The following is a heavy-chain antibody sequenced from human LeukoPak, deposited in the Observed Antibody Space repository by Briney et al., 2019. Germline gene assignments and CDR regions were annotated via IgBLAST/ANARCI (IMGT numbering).Heavy chain of an antibody. CDR1: GFTFSSYA. Sequence: PGGSLRLSRAASGFTFSSYAISWVRQAPGKGLAWVSAISGSDGSIYYADSVKGGFTISRNNSKNTLYLQMIRLRDEDMAVYYCAKDGTGYYRNAFDIWGQGTMVTVSS. V-gene: IGHV3-23*01. CDR3: AKDGTGYYRNAFDI. J-gene: IGHJ3*02. D-gene: IGHD3-9*01. CDR2: ISGSDGSI.